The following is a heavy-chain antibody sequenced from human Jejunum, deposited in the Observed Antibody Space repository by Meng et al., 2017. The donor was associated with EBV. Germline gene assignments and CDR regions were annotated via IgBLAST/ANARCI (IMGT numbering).Heavy chain of an antibody. V-gene: IGHV3-30-3*01. D-gene: IGHD3-16*01. Sequence: QGQCVVSGGGVVQPGRSLRLSCAASGFTFSGHAMQWVRQAPGKGLKWVALISNDGNNKYYADSVKGRFTISRDNSKNTLYLQMNSLRVDDTALYYCTREWGADYWGQGTLVTVSS. J-gene: IGHJ4*02. CDR3: TREWGADY. CDR2: ISNDGNNK. CDR1: GFTFSGHA.